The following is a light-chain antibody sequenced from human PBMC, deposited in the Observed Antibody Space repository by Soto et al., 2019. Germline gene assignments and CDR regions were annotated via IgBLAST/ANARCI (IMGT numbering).Light chain of an antibody. CDR3: QQYNSYSRDT. CDR1: QSISSW. V-gene: IGKV1-5*01. J-gene: IGKJ4*01. CDR2: DAS. Sequence: DIQMTQSPSTLSASVGDRVTITCRASQSISSWLAWYQQKPGKAPKLLIYDASSLESGVPSRFSGSGSGTEFTLPISSLQPDDFATYYCQQYNSYSRDTFGGGTKVEIK.